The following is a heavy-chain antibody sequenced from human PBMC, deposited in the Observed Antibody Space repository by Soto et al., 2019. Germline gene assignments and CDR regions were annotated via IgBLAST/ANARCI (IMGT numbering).Heavy chain of an antibody. J-gene: IGHJ4*02. D-gene: IGHD6-19*01. V-gene: IGHV3-23*01. CDR1: GFTFSSYA. CDR3: AKDVLAGPKYYFDY. CDR2: ISGSGGST. Sequence: GGSLRLSCAASGFTFSSYAMSWVRQAPGKGLEWVSAISGSGGSTYYADSVKGRVTISRDNSKNTLYLQMNSLRAEDTVVYYCAKDVLAGPKYYFDYWGQGTLVTVSS.